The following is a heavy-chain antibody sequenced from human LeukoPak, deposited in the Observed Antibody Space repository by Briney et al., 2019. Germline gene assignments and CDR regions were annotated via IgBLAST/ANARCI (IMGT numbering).Heavy chain of an antibody. CDR3: VRVTRDYGEMNWFDP. CDR2: IYYSGST. D-gene: IGHD4-17*01. V-gene: IGHV4-39*07. J-gene: IGHJ5*02. Sequence: SETLSLTCTVSGGSISSTNYYWGWIRQPPGKGLEWIGSIYYSGSTYYNPSLKSRVTISVDTSKNQFSLKLSSVTAADTAVYYCVRVTRDYGEMNWFDPWGQGTLVTVSS. CDR1: GGSISSTNYY.